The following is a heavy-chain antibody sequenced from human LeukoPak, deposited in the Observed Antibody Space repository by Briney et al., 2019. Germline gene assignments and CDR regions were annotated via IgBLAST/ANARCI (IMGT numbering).Heavy chain of an antibody. CDR3: ARDYSPDYISYYYYYMDV. J-gene: IGHJ6*03. Sequence: PSQTLSLTCTVSGGSISSGIYYWSWIRQPAGKGLELIGRIYTTGSTNYNPSLKSRITISVDTSKNQFSLKLSSVTAADTAVYYCARDYSPDYISYYYYYMDVWGKGTTVTVSS. CDR2: IYTTGST. CDR1: GGSISSGIYY. V-gene: IGHV4-61*02. D-gene: IGHD4-11*01.